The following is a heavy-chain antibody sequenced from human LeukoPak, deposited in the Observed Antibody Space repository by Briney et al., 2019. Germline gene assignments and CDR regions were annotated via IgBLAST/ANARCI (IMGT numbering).Heavy chain of an antibody. D-gene: IGHD2-15*01. V-gene: IGHV3-23*01. CDR3: AKGPLIGWYYFDS. CDR2: ISGSGGTT. J-gene: IGHJ4*02. CDR1: GFTFSNYA. Sequence: PGGSLRLSCVASGFTFSNYAMSWVRQAPGKGLEWVSAISGSGGTTYYADSVKGRFTISSDNSKNTLYVHMNSPRAEDTAVYYCAKGPLIGWYYFDSWGQGTLVTVSS.